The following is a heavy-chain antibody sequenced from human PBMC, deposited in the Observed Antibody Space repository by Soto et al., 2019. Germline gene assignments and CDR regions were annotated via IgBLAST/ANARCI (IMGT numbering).Heavy chain of an antibody. J-gene: IGHJ3*02. D-gene: IGHD6-13*01. V-gene: IGHV3-53*01. CDR3: ARALTPGYSSSWTYAFDI. CDR1: VFTFSSNY. CDR2: IYSVGST. Sequence: GGSLRVSCAASVFTFSSNYMSWVRQAPGKGLEWVSVIYSVGSTYYADSVKGRFTISRDNSKNTLYLQMNSLRAEDTAVYYCARALTPGYSSSWTYAFDIWGQGTMVTVSS.